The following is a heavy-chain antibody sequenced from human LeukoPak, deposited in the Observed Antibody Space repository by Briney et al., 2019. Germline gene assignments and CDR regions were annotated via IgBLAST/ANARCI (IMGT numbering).Heavy chain of an antibody. J-gene: IGHJ3*02. CDR1: GGSISTYY. D-gene: IGHD5-18*01. V-gene: IGHV4-59*01. CDR2: IYYSGST. CDR3: ARDRGGYSYGYDAFDI. Sequence: SETLSLTCTVSGGSISTYYWSWIRQPPGKGLEWIGYIYYSGSTNYNPSLKSRVTISVDTSKNQFSLKLSSVTAADTAVYYCARDRGGYSYGYDAFDIWGQGTMVTVSS.